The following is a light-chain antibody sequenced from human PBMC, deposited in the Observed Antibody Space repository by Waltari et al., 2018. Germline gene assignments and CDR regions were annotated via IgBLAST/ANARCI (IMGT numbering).Light chain of an antibody. CDR1: QSISSY. V-gene: IGKV1-39*01. Sequence: DIQMTQSPSSLPASVGYRVTITCRASQSISSYLNWYQQKPGKAPKLLIYAASSLQSGVPSRFSGSGSGTDFTLTISSLQPEDFATYYCQQSYSTPRTFGQGTKLEIK. CDR2: AAS. CDR3: QQSYSTPRT. J-gene: IGKJ2*01.